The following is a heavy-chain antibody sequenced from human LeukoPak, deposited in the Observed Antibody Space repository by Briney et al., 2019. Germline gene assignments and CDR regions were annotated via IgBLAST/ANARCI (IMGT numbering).Heavy chain of an antibody. V-gene: IGHV5-51*01. CDR2: IYSGDSDT. D-gene: IGHD3-10*01. CDR1: GYTFTTYW. Sequence: GESLKISCKGSGYTFTTYWIGWVRRMPGKGLEWMGIIYSGDSDTRYSPSFQGQVTISADKSISTAYLQWSSLKASDTAMYYCATGLQSGGYYFDYWGQGILVTVSS. J-gene: IGHJ4*02. CDR3: ATGLQSGGYYFDY.